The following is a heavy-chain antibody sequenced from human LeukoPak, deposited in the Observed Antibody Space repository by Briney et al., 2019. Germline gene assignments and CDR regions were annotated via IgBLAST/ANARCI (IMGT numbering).Heavy chain of an antibody. Sequence: SVKVSCKASGYTFTGYYMHWVRQAPGQGLEWMGWINPNSGGTNYAQKFQGRVTMTRDTSISTAYMELSRLRSDDTAVYYCARDPAAGTYSIDYWGQGTLVTVSS. J-gene: IGHJ4*02. V-gene: IGHV1-2*02. D-gene: IGHD6-13*01. CDR3: ARDPAAGTYSIDY. CDR1: GYTFTGYY. CDR2: INPNSGGT.